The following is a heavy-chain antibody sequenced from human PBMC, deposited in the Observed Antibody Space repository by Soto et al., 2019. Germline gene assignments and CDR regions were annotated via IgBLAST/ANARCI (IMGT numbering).Heavy chain of an antibody. Sequence: EEQLLESGGGLVQPGGSLRLSCAASGFTFSSYAMSWVRQAPGKGLEWVSVISGSGGSTYYADSVKGRFTISRDNSKNTLYLQMNSLRAEDTAVYYCAKVVGGGLVCSGGSCRVFQHWGQGTLVTVSS. J-gene: IGHJ1*01. CDR1: GFTFSSYA. D-gene: IGHD2-15*01. CDR3: AKVVGGGLVCSGGSCRVFQH. CDR2: ISGSGGST. V-gene: IGHV3-23*01.